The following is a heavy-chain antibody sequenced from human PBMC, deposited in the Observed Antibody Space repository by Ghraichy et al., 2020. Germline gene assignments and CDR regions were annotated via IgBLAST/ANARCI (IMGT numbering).Heavy chain of an antibody. V-gene: IGHV3-48*03. J-gene: IGHJ6*02. D-gene: IGHD3-16*01. CDR3: AREYSNPIHLGELSFYYYYGMDV. CDR1: GFTFSSYE. CDR2: ISSSGSTI. Sequence: GSLRLSCAASGFTFSSYEMNWVRQAPGKGLEWVSYISSSGSTIYYADSVKGRFTISRDNAKNSLYLQMNSLRAEDTAVYYCAREYSNPIHLGELSFYYYYGMDVWGQGTTVTVSS.